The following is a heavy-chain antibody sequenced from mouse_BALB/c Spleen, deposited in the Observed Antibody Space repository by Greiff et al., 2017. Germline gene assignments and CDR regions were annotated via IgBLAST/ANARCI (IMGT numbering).Heavy chain of an antibody. Sequence: VQLKESGPGLVQPSQSLSITCTVSGFSLTSYGVHWVRQSPGKGLEWLGVIWSGGSTDYNAAFISRLSISKDNSKSQVFFKMNSLQANDTAIYYCARNREVRLAWFAYWGQGTLSLSLQ. D-gene: IGHD2-14*01. V-gene: IGHV2-2*02. CDR3: ARNREVRLAWFAY. J-gene: IGHJ3*01. CDR1: GFSLTSYG. CDR2: IWSGGST.